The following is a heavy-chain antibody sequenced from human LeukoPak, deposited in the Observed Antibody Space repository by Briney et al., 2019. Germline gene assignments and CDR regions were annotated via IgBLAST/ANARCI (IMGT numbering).Heavy chain of an antibody. J-gene: IGHJ6*03. D-gene: IGHD3-16*01. Sequence: GGSLRLSCAASGFTFNRYNMNWVRRAPGKGLEWVSSISTSSSYIYYADSVKGRFTISRDNAKNSLYLQMNSLRAEDTAVYYCARASPSRGTNYYYYMDVWGKGTTVTISS. V-gene: IGHV3-21*01. CDR1: GFTFNRYN. CDR2: ISTSSSYI. CDR3: ARASPSRGTNYYYYMDV.